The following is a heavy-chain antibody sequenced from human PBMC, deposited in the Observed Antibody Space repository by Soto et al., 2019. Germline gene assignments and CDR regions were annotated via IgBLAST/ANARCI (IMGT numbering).Heavy chain of an antibody. CDR3: ARVSYSSYPRYYYYGMDV. V-gene: IGHV4-59*12. D-gene: IGHD6-6*01. Sequence: SETLSLTCTVDSISTYYWNWIRQPPGKGLEWIGYIYYLGRTNYNSSLKSRITMSLDTSKNQFSLKLNSVTAADTAMYYCARVSYSSYPRYYYYGMDVWGQGTTVTVSS. CDR1: DSISTYY. J-gene: IGHJ6*02. CDR2: IYYLGRT.